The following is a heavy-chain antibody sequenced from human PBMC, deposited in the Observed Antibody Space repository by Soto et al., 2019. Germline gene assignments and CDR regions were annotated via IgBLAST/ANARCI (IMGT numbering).Heavy chain of an antibody. D-gene: IGHD3-3*01. CDR3: AHIVLRTVFGLVTTTAIYFDF. J-gene: IGHJ4*02. V-gene: IGHV2-5*02. Sequence: QITLNESGPTVVRPTETLTLTCRFSGFSLTTSGVGVGWIRQSPGKAPEWLALIYWDDDKRYSASLKSRLTIPKDTSKNPVVLTVSDVDPTDTATYYCAHIVLRTVFGLVTTTAIYFDFWGQGTPVTVSS. CDR1: GFSLTTSGVG. CDR2: IYWDDDK.